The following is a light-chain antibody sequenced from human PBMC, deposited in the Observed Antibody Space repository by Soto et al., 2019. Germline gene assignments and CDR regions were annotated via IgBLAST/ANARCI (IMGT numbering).Light chain of an antibody. CDR1: QSISSW. CDR3: QQYNTYSSLT. CDR2: DAS. Sequence: DIQMTQSPSTLSASVGDRVTITCRASQSISSWLAWYQQKLGRAPRLLIYDASSLESGVPSRFSGGGYGTEFTLTISSLQPDDFATYYCQQYNTYSSLTFGGGTKVDI. V-gene: IGKV1-5*01. J-gene: IGKJ4*01.